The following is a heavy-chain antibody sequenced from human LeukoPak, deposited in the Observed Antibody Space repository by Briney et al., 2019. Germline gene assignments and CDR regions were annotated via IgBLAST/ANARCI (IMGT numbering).Heavy chain of an antibody. Sequence: SETLSLTCAVSGGSISSSTYYWGWIRQPPGKGLEWIGSINYSGYKYDNPSLKSRVTISGDTSKNQFSLKLSSVTAADTAVYYCARGWSAYDSSGYYYWGQGTLVTVSS. D-gene: IGHD3-22*01. J-gene: IGHJ4*02. CDR2: INYSGYK. CDR3: ARGWSAYDSSGYYY. CDR1: GGSISSSTYY. V-gene: IGHV4-39*07.